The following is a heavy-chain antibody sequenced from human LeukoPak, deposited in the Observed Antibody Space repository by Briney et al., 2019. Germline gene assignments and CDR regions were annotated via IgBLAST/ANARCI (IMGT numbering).Heavy chain of an antibody. J-gene: IGHJ4*02. CDR2: ISSSSSYI. CDR1: GFTFSSYS. CDR3: ARDAAETNYDFWSGPQAFDY. V-gene: IGHV3-21*01. D-gene: IGHD3-3*01. Sequence: GGSLRLSCAASGFTFSSYSMNWVRQAPGKGLEWVSSISSSSSYIYYADSVKGRFTISRDNAKNSLYLQMNSLRAEDMAVYYCARDAAETNYDFWSGPQAFDYWGQGTLVTVSS.